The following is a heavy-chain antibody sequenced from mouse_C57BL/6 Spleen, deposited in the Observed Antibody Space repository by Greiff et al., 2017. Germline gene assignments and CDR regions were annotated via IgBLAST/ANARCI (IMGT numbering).Heavy chain of an antibody. D-gene: IGHD2-1*01. J-gene: IGHJ2*01. CDR2: IDPSDSYT. CDR1: GYTFTSYW. V-gene: IGHV1-69*01. Sequence: QVQLQQPGAELVMPGASVKLSCKASGYTFTSYWMHWVKQRPGQGLEWIGEIDPSDSYTNYNQKFKGKSTLTVDKSSSTAYMQLSSLTSEDSAVYYCARRGGNYRVGFDYWGQGTTLTVSS. CDR3: ARRGGNYRVGFDY.